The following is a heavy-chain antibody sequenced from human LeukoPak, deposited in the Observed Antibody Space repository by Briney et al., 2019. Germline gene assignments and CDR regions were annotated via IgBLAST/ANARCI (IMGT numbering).Heavy chain of an antibody. J-gene: IGHJ4*02. V-gene: IGHV1-8*01. D-gene: IGHD1-1*01. CDR3: ARAQRLMP. Sequence: ASVKVSCKASRYTFTSYDINWVRQATGQGLEWMGWMNPNNSNTNYAQKFQGRVTMTRNTSISTAYMELSNLRSEDTAVYYCARAQRLMPWGQGTLVTVSS. CDR2: MNPNNSNT. CDR1: RYTFTSYD.